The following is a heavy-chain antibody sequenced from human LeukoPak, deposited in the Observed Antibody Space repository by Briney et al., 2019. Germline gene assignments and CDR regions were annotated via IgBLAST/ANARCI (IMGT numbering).Heavy chain of an antibody. CDR3: ARGAEAVADKGSFDS. D-gene: IGHD6-19*01. J-gene: IGHJ4*02. V-gene: IGHV4-34*01. CDR1: GGSFSAYY. CDR2: INHSGST. Sequence: PSETLSLSYAVYGGSFSAYYWTWIRQPPGKGLEWIGEINHSGSTNYNPSLKSRVTLSVDTSKNQFSLKLSSVTAADTAVYYCARGAEAVADKGSFDSWGQGTLVTVSS.